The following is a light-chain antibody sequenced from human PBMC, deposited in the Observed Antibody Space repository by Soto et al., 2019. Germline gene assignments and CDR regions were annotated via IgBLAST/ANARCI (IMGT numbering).Light chain of an antibody. Sequence: EIVLTQSPGTLSLSPGERATLSCRASQSVSSSYLAWYQQKPGQAPRLLIYGASSRATGISDRLSGSGSGTDFTLTLSRLEPEDFEVYYCQQYGSSPLTFGQGTKVEI. V-gene: IGKV3-20*01. CDR2: GAS. J-gene: IGKJ1*01. CDR1: QSVSSSY. CDR3: QQYGSSPLT.